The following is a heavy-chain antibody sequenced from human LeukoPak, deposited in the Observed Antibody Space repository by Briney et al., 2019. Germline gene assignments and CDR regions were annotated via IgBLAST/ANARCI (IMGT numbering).Heavy chain of an antibody. J-gene: IGHJ3*02. D-gene: IGHD3-10*01. CDR1: GYTFTSYD. CDR3: AREEFGELSDAFDI. Sequence: ASVKVSCKASGYTFTSYDINWVRQATGQGLEWMGWMNPNSGNTGYAQKFQGRVTMTRNTSISTAYMELSSLRSEDTAVYYCAREEFGELSDAFDIWGQGTMVTVSS. CDR2: MNPNSGNT. V-gene: IGHV1-8*01.